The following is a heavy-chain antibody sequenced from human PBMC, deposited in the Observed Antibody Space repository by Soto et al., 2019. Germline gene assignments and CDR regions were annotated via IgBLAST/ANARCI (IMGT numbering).Heavy chain of an antibody. CDR3: ARAEVYYYYMDV. Sequence: GSLRLSCAASGFTVSSNYMSWVRQAPGKGLEWVSVIYSGGSTYYADSVKGRFTISRDNSKNTLYLQMNSLRAEDTAVYYCARAEVYYYYMDVWGKGTTVTVSS. CDR2: IYSGGST. J-gene: IGHJ6*03. CDR1: GFTVSSNY. V-gene: IGHV3-53*01.